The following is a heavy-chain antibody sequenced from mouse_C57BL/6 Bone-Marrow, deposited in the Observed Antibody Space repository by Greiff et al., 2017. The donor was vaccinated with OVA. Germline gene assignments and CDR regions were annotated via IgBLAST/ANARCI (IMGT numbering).Heavy chain of an antibody. CDR2: IYPRSGNT. D-gene: IGHD2-12*01. J-gene: IGHJ1*03. CDR3: ARRGDYREGWYFDV. V-gene: IGHV1-81*01. Sequence: VKLQESGAELARPGASVKLSCKASGYTFTSYGISWVKQRTGQGLEWIGEIYPRSGNTYYNEKFKGKATLTADKSSSTAYMELRSLTSEDSAVYFCARRGDYREGWYFDVWGTGTTVTVSS. CDR1: GYTFTSYG.